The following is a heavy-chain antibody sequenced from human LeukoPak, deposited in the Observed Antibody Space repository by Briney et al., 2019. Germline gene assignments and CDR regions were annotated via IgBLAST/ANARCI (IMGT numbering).Heavy chain of an antibody. CDR1: GGSISSYY. D-gene: IGHD3-3*01. V-gene: IGHV4-59*01. CDR2: IYYSGST. J-gene: IGHJ4*02. Sequence: SETLSLTCTVYGGSISSYYWGWIRQPPGKGLEWIGYIYYSGSTNYNPSLKSRVTISVDTSKNQFSLKLSSVTAADTAVYYCARDRSGSYFDYWGQGTLVTVSS. CDR3: ARDRSGSYFDY.